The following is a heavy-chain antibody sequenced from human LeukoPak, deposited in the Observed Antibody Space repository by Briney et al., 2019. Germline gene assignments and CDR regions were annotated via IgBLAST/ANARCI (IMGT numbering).Heavy chain of an antibody. J-gene: IGHJ5*02. CDR2: IYNSGST. Sequence: SETLSLTCTVTGGSVSSDNYYWSWIRQPPGKGLEWIGYIYNSGSTNYSPSLKTRVTMSADTSKNQLSLKLSAVTAAVTAVYYCARGRFSSSWYIFDPWGQGALVTVSS. CDR3: ARGRFSSSWYIFDP. D-gene: IGHD6-13*01. V-gene: IGHV4-61*01. CDR1: GGSVSSDNYY.